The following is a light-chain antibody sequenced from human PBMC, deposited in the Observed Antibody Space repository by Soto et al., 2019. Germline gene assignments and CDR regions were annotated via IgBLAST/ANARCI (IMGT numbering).Light chain of an antibody. CDR1: QSVNIN. CDR2: AAS. V-gene: IGKV3-15*01. J-gene: IGKJ1*01. Sequence: EIVMTQSPATLSLSPGERATLSCRASQSVNINLAWYQQRPGQAPRVLIYAASTRATGVPDRFSGSGSGTEFTLTISSLQSEDFAVYYCQQYHDWGEFGQGTKVDIK. CDR3: QQYHDWGE.